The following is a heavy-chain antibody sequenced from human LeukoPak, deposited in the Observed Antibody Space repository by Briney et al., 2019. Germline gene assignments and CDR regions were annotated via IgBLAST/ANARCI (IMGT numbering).Heavy chain of an antibody. Sequence: ASVKVSCKASGYTFTSYGISWVRQAPGQGLEWMGWISAYNGNTNYAQKLQGRVTMTTDTSTSTAYMELRSLRSDDTAVYYCARFWLGIAAANNWFDPWGQGTLVTVSS. CDR2: ISAYNGNT. J-gene: IGHJ5*02. V-gene: IGHV1-18*01. CDR3: ARFWLGIAAANNWFDP. CDR1: GYTFTSYG. D-gene: IGHD6-13*01.